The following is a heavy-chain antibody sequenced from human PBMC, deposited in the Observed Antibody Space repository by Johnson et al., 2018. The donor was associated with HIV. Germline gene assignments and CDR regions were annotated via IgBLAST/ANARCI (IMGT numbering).Heavy chain of an antibody. V-gene: IGHV3-11*01. J-gene: IGHJ3*02. Sequence: QVQLVESGGRLVKPGGSLRLSCVASGFSFSDYYMSWIRQAPGKGLEWVSYISGSGGSTYYADSVKGRFTISRDNSKNTLYLQMNSLRAEDTAVYYCAREVDAFDMWGQGTLVTVFS. CDR1: GFSFSDYY. CDR2: ISGSGGST. CDR3: AREVDAFDM.